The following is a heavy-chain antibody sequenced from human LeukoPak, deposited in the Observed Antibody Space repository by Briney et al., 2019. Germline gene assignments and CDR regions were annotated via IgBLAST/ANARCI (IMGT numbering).Heavy chain of an antibody. D-gene: IGHD1-26*01. CDR3: ARGSYSHYYYGMDV. V-gene: IGHV3-53*01. J-gene: IGHJ6*02. CDR2: IYSGGST. Sequence: GGSLRLSCAASGFTVSSNYMSWVRQAPGKGLERVSVIYSGGSTYYEDSVKGRFTISRDNSKNTLYLQMNSLRAEDTAVYYCARGSYSHYYYGMDVWGQGTTVTVSS. CDR1: GFTVSSNY.